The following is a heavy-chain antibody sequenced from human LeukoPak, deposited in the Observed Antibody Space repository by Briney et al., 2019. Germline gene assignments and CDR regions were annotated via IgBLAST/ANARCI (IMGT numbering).Heavy chain of an antibody. J-gene: IGHJ5*02. CDR1: GGSFSGYY. CDR3: ARGSPYYDFWSGYSNWFDP. Sequence: SETLSLTCAVYGGSFSGYYWSWIRQPPGKGLEWIGENNHSGSTNYNPSLKSRVTISVDTSKNQFSLKLSSVTAADTAVYYCARGSPYYDFWSGYSNWFDPWGQGTLVTVSS. CDR2: NNHSGST. V-gene: IGHV4-34*01. D-gene: IGHD3-3*01.